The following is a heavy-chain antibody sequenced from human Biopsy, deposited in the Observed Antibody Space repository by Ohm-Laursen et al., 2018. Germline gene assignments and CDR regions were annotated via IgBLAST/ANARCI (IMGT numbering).Heavy chain of an antibody. Sequence: ATVKISCKASGYTFTAYFIHWVRQAPGQGLEWLGWINPNNGATYYTQTFQGRVTLTRDTSISTAYMDLTRLRSDDTAVYYCARDYGDSPVYWGQGTLVTVSS. V-gene: IGHV1-2*02. CDR3: ARDYGDSPVY. CDR2: INPNNGAT. CDR1: GYTFTAYF. D-gene: IGHD4-17*01. J-gene: IGHJ4*02.